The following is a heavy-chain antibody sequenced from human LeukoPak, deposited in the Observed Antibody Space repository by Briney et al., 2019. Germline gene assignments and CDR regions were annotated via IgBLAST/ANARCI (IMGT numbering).Heavy chain of an antibody. V-gene: IGHV1-18*01. D-gene: IGHD6-13*01. CDR1: GYTFASYG. Sequence: GASVKVSCKASGYTFASYGISWVRQAPGQGLEWMGWISAYNGNTNYAQKLQGRVTMTTDTSTSTAYMELRSLRSDDTAVYYCARDSSSWYGEAKRFDYWGQGTLVTVSS. J-gene: IGHJ4*02. CDR3: ARDSSSWYGEAKRFDY. CDR2: ISAYNGNT.